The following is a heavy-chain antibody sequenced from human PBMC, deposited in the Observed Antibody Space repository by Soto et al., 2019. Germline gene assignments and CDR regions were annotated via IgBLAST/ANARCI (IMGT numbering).Heavy chain of an antibody. CDR3: ARVGLPAHWDYYYYGMDV. D-gene: IGHD7-27*01. CDR2: INPNSGGT. J-gene: IGHJ6*02. CDR1: GYTFTGYY. Sequence: ASVKVSCKASGYTFTGYYMHWVRQAPGQGLEWMGWINPNSGGTNYAQKFQGRVAMTRDTSISTAYMELSRLRSDDTAAYYCARVGLPAHWDYYYYGMDVWGQGTTVTVSS. V-gene: IGHV1-2*02.